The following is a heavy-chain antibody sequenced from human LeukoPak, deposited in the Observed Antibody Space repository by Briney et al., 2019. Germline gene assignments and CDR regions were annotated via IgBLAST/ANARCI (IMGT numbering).Heavy chain of an antibody. Sequence: SETLSLTCAVYGGSFSSYYWGWIRQPPGKGLEWIGSIYYSGSTYYNPSLKSRVTISVDTSKNQFSLKLSSVTAADTAVYYCARQRDGYNPNFDYWGQGTLVTVSS. D-gene: IGHD5-24*01. V-gene: IGHV4-39*01. CDR2: IYYSGST. CDR3: ARQRDGYNPNFDY. CDR1: GGSFSSYY. J-gene: IGHJ4*02.